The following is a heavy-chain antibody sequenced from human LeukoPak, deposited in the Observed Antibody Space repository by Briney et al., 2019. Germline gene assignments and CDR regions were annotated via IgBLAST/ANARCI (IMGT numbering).Heavy chain of an antibody. CDR2: INSDGSST. V-gene: IGHV3-74*01. D-gene: IGHD3-3*01. CDR3: ARSSPDYDFWSGAGIFDY. Sequence: GGSLSFSCAASGFTFSCYWMHWVRQAPGKGLVWVSRINSDGSSTSYADSVKGRFTIYRDNAKNTLYLQMTSLRAEDTAVYYCARSSPDYDFWSGAGIFDYWGQGTLVTVSS. CDR1: GFTFSCYW. J-gene: IGHJ4*02.